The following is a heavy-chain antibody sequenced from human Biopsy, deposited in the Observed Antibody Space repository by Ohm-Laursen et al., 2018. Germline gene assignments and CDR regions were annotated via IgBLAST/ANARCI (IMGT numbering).Heavy chain of an antibody. V-gene: IGHV3-48*03. Sequence: GSLRLSRAASGFTFSTYEMNWVRQAPGKGLAWISFISHSSGPTNYADSVRGRFTISRDNAKNALYLQMNSLRVEDTAFYYCVRLGAGLFDAFDIWGHGTTVTVSS. CDR3: VRLGAGLFDAFDI. CDR2: ISHSSGPT. J-gene: IGHJ3*02. D-gene: IGHD3-16*01. CDR1: GFTFSTYE.